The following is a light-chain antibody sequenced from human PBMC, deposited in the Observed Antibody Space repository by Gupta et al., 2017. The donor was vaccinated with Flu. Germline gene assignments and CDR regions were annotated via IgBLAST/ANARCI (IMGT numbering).Light chain of an antibody. J-gene: IGLJ2*01. V-gene: IGLV4-69*01. Sequence: QLVLTQSPSASASLGASVKLTSTLSSGHSDYAIAWHQQQPGKGPRYLMEVHSDGSHTKGDGIPDRFSGSSLGTERSLTISSLQSEDEADYYCQTWGSGIVVFGGGTQLTVL. CDR2: VHSDGSH. CDR1: SGHSDYA. CDR3: QTWGSGIVV.